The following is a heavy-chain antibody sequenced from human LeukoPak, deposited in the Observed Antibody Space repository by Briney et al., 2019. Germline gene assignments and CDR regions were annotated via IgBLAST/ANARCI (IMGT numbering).Heavy chain of an antibody. J-gene: IGHJ4*02. D-gene: IGHD3-22*01. Sequence: ASVKVSCKASGYTFTSYGISWVRQAPGQGLEWMGWISAYNGNTNYAQKLQGRVTMTTDTSTSTAHMELRSLRSDDTAVYYCARDGTYYYDSSGYPKLDYWGQGTLVTVSS. CDR3: ARDGTYYYDSSGYPKLDY. CDR1: GYTFTSYG. CDR2: ISAYNGNT. V-gene: IGHV1-18*01.